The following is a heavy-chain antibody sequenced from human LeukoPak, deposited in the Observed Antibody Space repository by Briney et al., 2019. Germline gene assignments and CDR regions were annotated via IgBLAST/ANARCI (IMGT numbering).Heavy chain of an antibody. CDR2: ISSSSSYI. V-gene: IGHV3-21*01. D-gene: IGHD3-3*01. CDR1: GFTFSSYS. CDR3: ASKFDFWGGDYFDY. J-gene: IGHJ4*02. Sequence: GGSLRLSCAASGFTFSSYSMNWVRQAPGKGLEWVSSISSSSSYIYYADSVKGRFTISRDNAKNSLYLQMNSLRAEDTAVYYCASKFDFWGGDYFDYWGQGTLVTVSS.